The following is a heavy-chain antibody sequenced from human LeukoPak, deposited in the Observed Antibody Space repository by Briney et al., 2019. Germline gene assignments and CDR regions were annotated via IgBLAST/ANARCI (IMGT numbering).Heavy chain of an antibody. D-gene: IGHD1-1*01. V-gene: IGHV3-30*02. CDR2: IRYDGSNK. CDR3: AKGHRLLQLLYYFDY. Sequence: GGSLRLSCAASGFTFSSYGMHWVRQAPGKGLEWVAFIRYDGSNKYYADSVKGRFTITRDNSKNTLYLQMNSLRAEDTAVYYCAKGHRLLQLLYYFDYWGQGTPVTVSS. J-gene: IGHJ4*02. CDR1: GFTFSSYG.